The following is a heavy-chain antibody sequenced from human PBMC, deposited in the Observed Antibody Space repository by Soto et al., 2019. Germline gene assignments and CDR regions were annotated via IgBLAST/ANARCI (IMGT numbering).Heavy chain of an antibody. V-gene: IGHV1-3*01. Sequence: VHLVQSGAEVRKPGASVKVSCKASGYTLSSYAMHSLRQAPGQRLEWMGWINAGYGNTKSSQKFQDRVTISRDTSASIAYMELTSLRSEDTAVYYCARDTGDGIFDFWGQGTLVTVSS. J-gene: IGHJ4*02. CDR1: GYTLSSYA. CDR2: INAGYGNT. D-gene: IGHD7-27*01. CDR3: ARDTGDGIFDF.